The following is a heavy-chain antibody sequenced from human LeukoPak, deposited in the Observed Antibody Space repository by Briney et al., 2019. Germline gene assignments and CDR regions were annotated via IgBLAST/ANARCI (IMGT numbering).Heavy chain of an antibody. CDR2: ISGSGGST. CDR1: GFTFSSYA. CDR3: AKGTRFLEWLLYVGYYFDY. J-gene: IGHJ4*02. Sequence: GGPLRLSCAASGFTFSSYAMSWVRQAPGNGLEWVSAISGSGGSTYYADSVKGRFTISRDNSKNTLYLQMNSLRAEDTAVYYCAKGTRFLEWLLYVGYYFDYWGQGTLVTVSS. D-gene: IGHD3-3*01. V-gene: IGHV3-23*01.